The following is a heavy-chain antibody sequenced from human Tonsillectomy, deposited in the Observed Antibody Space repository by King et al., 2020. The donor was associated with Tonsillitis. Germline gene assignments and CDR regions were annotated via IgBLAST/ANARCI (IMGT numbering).Heavy chain of an antibody. CDR1: GVSISTTSYY. CDR3: ATIMVRGVGWFDP. Sequence: LQLQESGPGLVKPSETLSLTCTVSGVSISTTSYYWGWVRQPPGEGLEWIGSIDYSGITFYNPSLKSRVTISVDTSKNHFSLKLPSVAAADTAVYYCATIMVRGVGWFDPWGQGTLVTVSS. D-gene: IGHD3-10*01. V-gene: IGHV4-39*07. J-gene: IGHJ5*02. CDR2: IDYSGIT.